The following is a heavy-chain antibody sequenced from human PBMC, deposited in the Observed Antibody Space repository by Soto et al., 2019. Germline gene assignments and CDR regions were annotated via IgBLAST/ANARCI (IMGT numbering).Heavy chain of an antibody. Sequence: EVQLLESGGALVQPGGSLRLSCAASGFTFSGYAMTWVRQAPGKGLEWVSSTGGSGVATYYADSVTGRFTITRDNSKNTLYLQMDSLRAADTAGYYCAKDSPFSGTGRLAFDFWGQGTLVTVSS. CDR2: TGGSGVAT. CDR3: AKDSPFSGTGRLAFDF. J-gene: IGHJ4*02. D-gene: IGHD3-10*01. CDR1: GFTFSGYA. V-gene: IGHV3-23*01.